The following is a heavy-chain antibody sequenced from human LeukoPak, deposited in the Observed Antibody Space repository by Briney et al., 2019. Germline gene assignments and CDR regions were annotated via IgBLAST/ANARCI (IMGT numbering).Heavy chain of an antibody. J-gene: IGHJ4*02. CDR1: GGSFSGYY. CDR2: INHSGST. D-gene: IGHD6-13*01. CDR3: ARGRYLTTGGGAAAGFLDY. V-gene: IGHV4-34*01. Sequence: PPETLSLTCAVYGGSFSGYYWNWIRQPPGKGLEWIGEINHSGSTNYNPSLKSRVTISVDTSQKQFSLRLSSVTAADTAVYYCARGRYLTTGGGAAAGFLDYWGQGTLVTVSS.